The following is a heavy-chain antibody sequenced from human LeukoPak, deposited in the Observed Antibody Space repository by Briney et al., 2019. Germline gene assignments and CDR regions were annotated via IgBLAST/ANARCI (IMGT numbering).Heavy chain of an antibody. CDR1: GFTFSNYG. J-gene: IGHJ4*02. CDR3: ARDITGDPPPYYFDY. CDR2: MWFDGSHK. Sequence: GGSLRLSCAASGFTFSNYGLHWVRQAPGKGLEWLAVMWFDGSHKYYADSVKGRFTISRDNSKSTLYLQMNSLRAEDTAVYYCARDITGDPPPYYFDYWGQGSLVTVSS. V-gene: IGHV3-33*01. D-gene: IGHD7-27*01.